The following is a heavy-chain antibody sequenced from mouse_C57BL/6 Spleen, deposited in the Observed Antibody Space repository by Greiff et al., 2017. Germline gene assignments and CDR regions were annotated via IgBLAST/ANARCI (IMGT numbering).Heavy chain of an antibody. J-gene: IGHJ3*01. CDR1: GFTFSDYG. CDR2: ISSGSSTI. CDR3: ARNYYGAY. D-gene: IGHD1-1*01. Sequence: EVKVVESGGGLVKPGGSLKLSCAASGFTFSDYGMHWVRQAPEKGLEWVAYISSGSSTIYYADTVKGRFTISRDNAKNTLVLQMTSLRSEDTAMYYCARNYYGAYWGQGTLVTVSA. V-gene: IGHV5-17*01.